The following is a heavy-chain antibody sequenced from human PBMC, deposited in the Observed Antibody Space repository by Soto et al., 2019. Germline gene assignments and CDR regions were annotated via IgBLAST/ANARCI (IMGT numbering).Heavy chain of an antibody. Sequence: PGGSLRLSCAASGFTFSSYSMNWVRQAPGKGLEWVSSISSSSSYIYYADSVKGRFTISRDNAKNSLYLQMDSLRAEDTAVYYSARDEGKQWLAVRSFDCWGQGTLVTVSS. D-gene: IGHD6-19*01. J-gene: IGHJ4*01. V-gene: IGHV3-21*01. CDR1: GFTFSSYS. CDR3: ARDEGKQWLAVRSFDC. CDR2: ISSSSSYI.